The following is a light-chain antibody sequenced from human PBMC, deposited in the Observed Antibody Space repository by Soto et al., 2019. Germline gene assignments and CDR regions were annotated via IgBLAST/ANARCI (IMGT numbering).Light chain of an antibody. CDR2: GAS. CDR3: QQYGSSPPWA. V-gene: IGKV3-20*01. J-gene: IGKJ1*01. CDR1: QSVSSSY. Sequence: EIVLTQSPGTLYLSPGERATLSCRASQSVSSSYLAWYQQKPGQAPRLLIYGASSRATGIPDRFSGSGSGTDFTLTISRLEPEDFAVDYCQQYGSSPPWAFGQGTKVEIK.